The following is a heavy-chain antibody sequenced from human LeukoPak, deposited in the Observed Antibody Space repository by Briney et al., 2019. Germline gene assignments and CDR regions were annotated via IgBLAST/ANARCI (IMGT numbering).Heavy chain of an antibody. V-gene: IGHV3-21*01. D-gene: IGHD4-17*01. CDR3: ARALIIDYGDYSDY. J-gene: IGHJ4*02. Sequence: GGSLRLSCAASGFTFSSYSMNWVRQAPGKGLEWVSSISSSSSYIYYADSVKGRFTISGDNAKNSLYLQMNSLRAEDTAVYYCARALIIDYGDYSDYWGQGTLVTVSS. CDR2: ISSSSSYI. CDR1: GFTFSSYS.